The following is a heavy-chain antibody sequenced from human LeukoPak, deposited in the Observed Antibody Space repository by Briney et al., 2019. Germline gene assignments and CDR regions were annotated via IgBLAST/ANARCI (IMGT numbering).Heavy chain of an antibody. Sequence: SETLSLTCTVSGGSISSYYWSWIRQPPGKGLEWIGYIYYSGSTNYNPSLKSRVTMSVDTSKNQFSLKLSSVTAADTAVYYCARDYSYYYGMDVWGQGTTVTVSS. CDR1: GGSISSYY. V-gene: IGHV4-59*12. J-gene: IGHJ6*02. CDR3: ARDYSYYYGMDV. CDR2: IYYSGST.